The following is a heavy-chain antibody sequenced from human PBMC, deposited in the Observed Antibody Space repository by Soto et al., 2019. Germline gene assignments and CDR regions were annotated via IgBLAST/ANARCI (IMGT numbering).Heavy chain of an antibody. V-gene: IGHV4-30-2*01. CDR3: ARGGGAAAAREFDY. Sequence: SETLSLTCAVSGGSISSGGYSWSWIRQPPGKGLEWIGYIYHSGSTYYNPSLKSRVTISVDRSKNQFSLKLSSVTAADTAVYYCARGGGAAAAREFDYWGQGTLVTVSS. J-gene: IGHJ4*02. CDR2: IYHSGST. CDR1: GGSISSGGYS. D-gene: IGHD6-13*01.